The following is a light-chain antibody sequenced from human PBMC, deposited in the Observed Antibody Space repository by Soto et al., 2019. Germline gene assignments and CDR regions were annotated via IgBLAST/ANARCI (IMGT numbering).Light chain of an antibody. CDR3: SSPTSSTTLG. V-gene: IGLV2-14*03. J-gene: IGLJ2*01. Sequence: QSALTQPASVSGSSGQSITISCTGTSSDVGTYNSVSWYQQHPGKAPKLIIYDVNNRPSGVSNRFSGSKSGNTASLTISGLQAEDEADYFCSSPTSSTTLGFGGGTKVTVL. CDR1: SSDVGTYNS. CDR2: DVN.